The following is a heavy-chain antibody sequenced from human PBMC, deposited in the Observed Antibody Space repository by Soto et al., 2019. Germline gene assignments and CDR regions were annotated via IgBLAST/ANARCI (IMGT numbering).Heavy chain of an antibody. D-gene: IGHD2-15*01. CDR2: LNAGNGNT. V-gene: IGHV1-3*01. Sequence: QVQLVQSGAEVKKPGASVKVSCKASGYTFTSYAMHWVRQAPGQRLEWMGWLNAGNGNTKYSQKFQGRVTITRDTSASTAYMELSSLRSEDTAVYYCARRGMVAADYWGQGTLVTVSS. CDR1: GYTFTSYA. J-gene: IGHJ4*02. CDR3: ARRGMVAADY.